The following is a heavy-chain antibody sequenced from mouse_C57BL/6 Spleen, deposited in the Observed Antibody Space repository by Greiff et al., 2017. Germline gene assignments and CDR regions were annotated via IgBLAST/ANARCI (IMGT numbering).Heavy chain of an antibody. Sequence: QVQLQQSGPELARPGASVKLSCKASGYTFTGYGISWVKQRTGQGLEWIGEIYPRSGNTYYNEKFKGKATLTVDKSSSTAYMELRSLTSEDSAVYFCAKKDDYDEDCFDYWGQGTTLTVSS. D-gene: IGHD2-4*01. CDR2: IYPRSGNT. CDR3: AKKDDYDEDCFDY. J-gene: IGHJ2*01. V-gene: IGHV1-81*01. CDR1: GYTFTGYG.